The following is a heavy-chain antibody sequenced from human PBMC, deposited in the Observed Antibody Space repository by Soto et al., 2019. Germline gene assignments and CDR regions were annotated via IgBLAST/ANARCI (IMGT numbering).Heavy chain of an antibody. CDR2: IWYDGSNK. CDR3: ARRGAVAGTNYYYGMDV. V-gene: IGHV3-33*01. D-gene: IGHD6-19*01. Sequence: GGSLRLSCAASGFTFSSYGMHWVRQAPGKGLEWVAVIWYDGSNKYYADSVKGRFTISRDNSKNTLYLQMNSLRAEDTAVYYCARRGAVAGTNYYYGMDVWGQGTTVTVSS. J-gene: IGHJ6*02. CDR1: GFTFSSYG.